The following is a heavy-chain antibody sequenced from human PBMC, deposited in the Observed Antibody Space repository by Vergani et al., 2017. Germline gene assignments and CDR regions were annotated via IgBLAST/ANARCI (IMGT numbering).Heavy chain of an antibody. D-gene: IGHD2-15*01. J-gene: IGHJ4*02. CDR1: GFPFSSYG. CDR2: IWYDGSNK. CDR3: ARERGGSCSFDY. V-gene: IGHV3-33*01. Sequence: QVQLVESGGGVVPPGRSLRLSCAASGFPFSSYGMHWVRQAPGKGLEWVAVIWYDGSNKYYADSVKGRFTIPRDNSKNTLYLQMNSLRAEDTAVYYCARERGGSCSFDYGGQGTLVTVSS.